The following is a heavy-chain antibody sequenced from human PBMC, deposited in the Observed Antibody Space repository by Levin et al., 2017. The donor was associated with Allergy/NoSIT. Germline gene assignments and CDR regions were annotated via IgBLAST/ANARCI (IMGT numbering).Heavy chain of an antibody. Sequence: GESLKISCAASGFIFKSSGMHWVRQSPGKGLEWVGTIWYDGSNKYYADFVKGRFTISRDNSKNTLYLQMNSLRAEDTAVYYCARQLDSSRWYSFDCWGQGTLVIVSS. J-gene: IGHJ4*02. CDR3: ARQLDSSRWYSFDC. D-gene: IGHD6-13*01. CDR2: IWYDGSNK. V-gene: IGHV3-33*01. CDR1: GFIFKSSG.